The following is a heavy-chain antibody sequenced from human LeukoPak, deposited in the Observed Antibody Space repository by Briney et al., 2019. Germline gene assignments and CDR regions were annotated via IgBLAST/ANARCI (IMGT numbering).Heavy chain of an antibody. D-gene: IGHD6-13*01. V-gene: IGHV4-59*01. CDR1: GGSISSYY. J-gene: IGHJ4*02. CDR3: ARGPPYSSSWYFDY. Sequence: PSETLSLTCTVSGGSISSYYWSWIRQPPGKGLEWIGYIYYSGSTNYNPSLKSRVTISVDTSKNQFSLKLSSVTAADTAVYYCARGPPYSSSWYFDYWGQGTLVTVSS. CDR2: IYYSGST.